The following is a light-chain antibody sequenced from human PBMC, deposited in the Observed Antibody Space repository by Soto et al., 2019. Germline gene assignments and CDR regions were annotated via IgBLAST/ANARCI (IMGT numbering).Light chain of an antibody. CDR2: SVS. J-gene: IGKJ1*01. V-gene: IGKV3-20*01. Sequence: EIVLTQSPGTLSLSPGERTTLSCRASQSIRSNSLAWYQQKPGQAPRLVIYSVSSRATDIPDRFSGSGSGTDFTLTISRLEPEDFAVYYCQQYGSSPWTFGQGTKVDI. CDR1: QSIRSNS. CDR3: QQYGSSPWT.